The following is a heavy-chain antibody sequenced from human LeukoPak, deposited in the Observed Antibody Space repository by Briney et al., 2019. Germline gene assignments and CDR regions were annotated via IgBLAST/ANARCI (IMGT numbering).Heavy chain of an antibody. CDR2: INPNSGGT. D-gene: IGHD3-22*01. CDR3: ARDLNDSRNY. CDR1: GGTFSSYA. Sequence: GASVKVSCKASGGTFSSYAISWVRQAPGQGLEWMGWINPNSGGTNYAQKFQGWVTMTRDTSISTAYMELSRLRSDDTAVYYCARDLNDSRNYWGQGTLVTVSS. V-gene: IGHV1-2*04. J-gene: IGHJ4*02.